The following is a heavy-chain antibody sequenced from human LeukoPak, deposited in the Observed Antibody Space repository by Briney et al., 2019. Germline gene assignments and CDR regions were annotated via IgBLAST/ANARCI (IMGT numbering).Heavy chain of an antibody. Sequence: GGSLRLSCAASGFTFSSYGMHWVRQAPGKGPEWVAFIRSDGTIKYSADSVKGRFTISRDNSKNTLYLQMGSLRAEDMAVYYCARSGGSPWAYYFDYWAQGTLVTVSS. CDR1: GFTFSSYG. CDR2: IRSDGTIK. V-gene: IGHV3-30*02. J-gene: IGHJ4*02. CDR3: ARSGGSPWAYYFDY. D-gene: IGHD1-26*01.